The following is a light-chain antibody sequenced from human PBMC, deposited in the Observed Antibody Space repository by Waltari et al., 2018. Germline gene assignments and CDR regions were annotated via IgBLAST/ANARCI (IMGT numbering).Light chain of an antibody. CDR1: QTVLYSSNNTNF. V-gene: IGKV4-1*01. CDR3: QQYYRTPPT. CDR2: WAS. Sequence: DIVKTQSPDSLAVSLGERATINCKSSQTVLYSSNNTNFLAWYQQKAGQPPKLLITWASTREFGVPDRFSGSGSGTDFTLTISSLQAEDVAVYYCQQYYRTPPTFGQGTKLEIK. J-gene: IGKJ2*01.